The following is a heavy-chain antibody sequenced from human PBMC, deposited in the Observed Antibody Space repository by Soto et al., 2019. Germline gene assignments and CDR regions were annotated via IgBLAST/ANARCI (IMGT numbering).Heavy chain of an antibody. CDR2: ISGSGGST. J-gene: IGHJ4*02. V-gene: IGHV3-23*01. CDR1: GFTFSSYA. Sequence: GGSLRLSCAASGFTFSSYAMSWVRQAPGKGLEWVSAISGSGGSTYYADSGKGRFTISRDNSKNTLYLQMNSLRAEDTAVYYCGAFGVVMADDYWGQGTLVTVSS. D-gene: IGHD3-3*01. CDR3: GAFGVVMADDY.